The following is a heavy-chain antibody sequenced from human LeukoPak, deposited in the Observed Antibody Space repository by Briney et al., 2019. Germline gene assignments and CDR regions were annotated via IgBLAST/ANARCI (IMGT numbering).Heavy chain of an antibody. J-gene: IGHJ4*02. V-gene: IGHV3-66*01. CDR2: IYSGGST. CDR1: GFTVSSNY. Sequence: GGSLRLSCAASGFTVSSNYMSWVRQAPGKGLEWVSVIYSGGSTYYADSVKGRFTISRDNSKNTLYLQMNSLRAEDTAVYYCAKDRHYYDSSGQFDYWGQGTLVTVSS. CDR3: AKDRHYYDSSGQFDY. D-gene: IGHD3-22*01.